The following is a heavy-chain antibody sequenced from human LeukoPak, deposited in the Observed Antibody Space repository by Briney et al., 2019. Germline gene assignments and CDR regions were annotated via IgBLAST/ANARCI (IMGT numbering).Heavy chain of an antibody. CDR2: MNSDGRAT. CDR1: GFSFSNYW. V-gene: IGHV3-74*01. Sequence: GGSLRLSCAASGFSFSNYWMHWARQAPGKGLVWVTRMNSDGRATYYADSVQGRFTISRDNAKNTLYLQMNSLRAEDTAMYFCAKGPNYFDSWGQGTLVTVSS. CDR3: AKGPNYFDS. J-gene: IGHJ4*02.